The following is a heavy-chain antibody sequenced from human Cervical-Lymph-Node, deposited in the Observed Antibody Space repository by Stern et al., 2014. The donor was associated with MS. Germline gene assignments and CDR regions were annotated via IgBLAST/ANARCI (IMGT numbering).Heavy chain of an antibody. CDR3: ARAAAIGVNWFDP. CDR1: GFTFSSYS. Sequence: VQLVESGGGLVKPGGSLRLSCAASGFTFSSYSMNWVRQAPGKGLEWVSSISSGSTYLFYADSVQGRFTIFRDNAKNSLYLQMNSLRAEDTALYYCARAAAIGVNWFDPWGQGTLVTVSS. V-gene: IGHV3-21*01. CDR2: ISSGSTYL. J-gene: IGHJ5*02. D-gene: IGHD2-2*01.